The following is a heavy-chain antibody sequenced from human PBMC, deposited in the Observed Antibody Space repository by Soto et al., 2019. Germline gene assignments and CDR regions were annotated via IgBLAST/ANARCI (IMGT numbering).Heavy chain of an antibody. CDR3: AEVQGYCTNGVCPVGYYYYGMDV. CDR2: INPSGGST. D-gene: IGHD2-8*01. Sequence: ASVKVSCKASGYTFTSYYMHWVRQAPGQGLEWMGIINPSGGSTSYAQKFQGRVTMTRDTSTSTVYMELSSLRSEDTAVYYCAEVQGYCTNGVCPVGYYYYGMDVWGQGTTVTVSS. J-gene: IGHJ6*02. V-gene: IGHV1-46*01. CDR1: GYTFTSYY.